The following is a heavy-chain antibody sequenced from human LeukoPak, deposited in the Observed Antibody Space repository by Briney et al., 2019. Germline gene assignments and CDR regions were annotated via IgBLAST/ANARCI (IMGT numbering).Heavy chain of an antibody. D-gene: IGHD6-13*01. CDR3: ARRLAAANTDGFDI. V-gene: IGHV5-51*01. Sequence: GESLKISCKGSGYTFTTYWIAWVRQMPGKGLEWMGIIYPGDSDTRYSPSFQGQVTISADKSISTAYLQWSSLKASDTAMYYCARRLAAANTDGFDIWGQGTMVTISS. CDR2: IYPGDSDT. J-gene: IGHJ3*02. CDR1: GYTFTTYW.